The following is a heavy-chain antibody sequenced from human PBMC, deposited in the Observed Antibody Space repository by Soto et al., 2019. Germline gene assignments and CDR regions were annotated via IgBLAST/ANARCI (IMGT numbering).Heavy chain of an antibody. CDR2: ISGSGGGT. V-gene: IGHV3-23*01. Sequence: GGSLRLSCAASGFTFSSYAMSWVRQAPGKGLEWVSGISGSGGGTYYADSVKGRFTISRDNSKNTLYLQMNSLRAEDTAVYYCAKAWGMATIHWSDCWGQGTLVTVSS. CDR3: AKAWGMATIHWSDC. CDR1: GFTFSSYA. D-gene: IGHD5-12*01. J-gene: IGHJ4*02.